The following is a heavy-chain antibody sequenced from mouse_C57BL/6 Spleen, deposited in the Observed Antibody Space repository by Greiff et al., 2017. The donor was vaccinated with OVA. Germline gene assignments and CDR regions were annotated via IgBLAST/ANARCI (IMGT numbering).Heavy chain of an antibody. V-gene: IGHV1-61*01. CDR2: IYPSDSET. CDR1: GYTFTSYW. J-gene: IGHJ4*01. Sequence: VQLQQPGAELVRPGSSVKLSCKASGYTFTSYWMDWVKQRPGQGLEWIGNIYPSDSETHYNQKFKDKATLTVDKSSSTAYMQLSSLTSEDSAVYYCARKGVKDYAMDYWGQGTSVTVSS. D-gene: IGHD2-1*01. CDR3: ARKGVKDYAMDY.